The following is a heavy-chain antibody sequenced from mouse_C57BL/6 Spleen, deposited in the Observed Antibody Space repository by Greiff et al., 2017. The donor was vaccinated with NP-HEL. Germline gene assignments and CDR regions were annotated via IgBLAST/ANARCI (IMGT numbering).Heavy chain of an antibody. Sequence: EVQLVESEGGLVQPGSSMKLSCTASGFTFSDYYMAWVRQVPEKGLEWVANINYDGSSTYYLDSLKSRFIISRDNAKNILYLQMSSLKSEDTATYYCAREGDYGTPYYAMDYWGQGTSVTVSS. CDR2: INYDGSST. J-gene: IGHJ4*01. CDR1: GFTFSDYY. D-gene: IGHD2-1*01. CDR3: AREGDYGTPYYAMDY. V-gene: IGHV5-16*01.